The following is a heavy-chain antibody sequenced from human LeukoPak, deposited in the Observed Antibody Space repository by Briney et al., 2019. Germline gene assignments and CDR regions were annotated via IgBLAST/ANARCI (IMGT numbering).Heavy chain of an antibody. CDR1: GGTFSTFA. J-gene: IGHJ5*02. CDR2: IIPIFGTA. V-gene: IGHV1-69*13. D-gene: IGHD1-26*01. Sequence: ASVKVSCKASGGTFSTFAISWVRQAPGQGLEWMGGIIPIFGTANYAQKFQGRVTITADESTSTAYMELSSLRSEDTAVYYCATIGIVGATRNWFDPWGQGTLVTVSS. CDR3: ATIGIVGATRNWFDP.